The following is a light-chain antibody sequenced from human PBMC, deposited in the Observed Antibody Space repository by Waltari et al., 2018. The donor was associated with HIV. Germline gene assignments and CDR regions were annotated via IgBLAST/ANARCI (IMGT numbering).Light chain of an antibody. V-gene: IGLV1-44*01. CDR1: NSNIGRYA. CDR2: SNT. Sequence: QSVLTQPPSASGAPGQRVSISCSGGNSNIGRYAVSWYQQPPGTAPKLLIYSNTQRPSGVPDRFSGSKAGTSASLAIGGLQSEDEADYYWAAWDDSLSGSVVFGGGTKLTVL. J-gene: IGLJ2*01. CDR3: AAWDDSLSGSVV.